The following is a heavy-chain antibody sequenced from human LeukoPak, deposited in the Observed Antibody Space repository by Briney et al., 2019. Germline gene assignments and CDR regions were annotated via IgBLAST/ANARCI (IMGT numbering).Heavy chain of an antibody. V-gene: IGHV1-69*04. Sequence: ASLKVSCKASGGTFTNLAINWVRQAPGQGLEWMGRIIPTTSLASYAQKFQGRVTITADKSTSTAYMELSSLRSEDTAVYYCARAPPRLDGYILYYWGQGTLVTVSS. CDR1: GGTFTNLA. J-gene: IGHJ4*02. CDR3: ARAPPRLDGYILYY. D-gene: IGHD5-24*01. CDR2: IIPTTSLA.